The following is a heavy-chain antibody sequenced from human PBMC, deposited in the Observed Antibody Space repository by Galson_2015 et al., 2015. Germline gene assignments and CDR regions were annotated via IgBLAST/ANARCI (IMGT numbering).Heavy chain of an antibody. V-gene: IGHV3-53*01. CDR1: GFIVSANS. D-gene: IGHD4-17*01. CDR2: IYNDDAV. J-gene: IGHJ4*02. Sequence: SLRLSCASSGFIVSANSMSWVRQAPGKGLEWVSVIYNDDAVYYADSVKGRFTTSKDNSKNILSLQMNSLRAEDTAVYYCARAPLRDYGDYLDYWGQGALVTVSS. CDR3: ARAPLRDYGDYLDY.